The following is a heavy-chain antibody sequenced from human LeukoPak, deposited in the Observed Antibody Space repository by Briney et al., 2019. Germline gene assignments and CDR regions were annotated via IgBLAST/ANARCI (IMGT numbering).Heavy chain of an antibody. V-gene: IGHV4-38-2*02. D-gene: IGHD2-8*02. J-gene: IGHJ4*02. CDR1: GYSISSGYY. CDR3: ARRLGRSNTGIDF. CDR2: IYHSGSA. Sequence: PSETLSLTCTVSGYSISSGYYWGWIRQPPGKGLEWIGSIYHSGSAHYNPSLKSRVTISVDTSKNQFSLRLSSMTATDTAVYYCARRLGRSNTGIDFWGQGTLVTVSS.